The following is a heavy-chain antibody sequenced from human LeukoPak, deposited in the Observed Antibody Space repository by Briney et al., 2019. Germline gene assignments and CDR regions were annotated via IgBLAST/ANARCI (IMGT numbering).Heavy chain of an antibody. CDR1: GYSISSGYY. CDR2: IYHSGST. Sequence: SETLSLTCAVSGYSISSGYYWGWIRQPPGKGLEWIGSIYHSGSTYYNPSLKSRVTISVDTSKNQFSLKLSSVTAPATAVYYCARHRSLDRGTTVLDYWGQGTLVTVSS. J-gene: IGHJ4*02. CDR3: ARHRSLDRGTTVLDY. D-gene: IGHD1-7*01. V-gene: IGHV4-38-2*01.